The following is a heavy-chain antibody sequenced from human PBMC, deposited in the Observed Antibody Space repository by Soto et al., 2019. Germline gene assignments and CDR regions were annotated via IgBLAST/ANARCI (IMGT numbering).Heavy chain of an antibody. D-gene: IGHD1-7*01. CDR2: ISYDGSNK. CDR3: AKDAPGYQTGTTSH. V-gene: IGHV3-30*18. Sequence: GGSLRFSGAACVFTFRSYGMHWVRQAPGKGLEWVAVISYDGSNKYYADSVKGRFTISRDNSKNTLYMQMNSLRAEDTAVYSCAKDAPGYQTGTTSHWGKGNLVTVSS. CDR1: VFTFRSYG. J-gene: IGHJ4*02.